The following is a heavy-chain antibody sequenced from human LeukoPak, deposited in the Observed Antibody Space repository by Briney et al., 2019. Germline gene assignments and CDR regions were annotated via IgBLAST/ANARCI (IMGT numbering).Heavy chain of an antibody. CDR2: IFYRGST. CDR3: ASRPNQYFIDY. CDR1: GASISSGAYY. D-gene: IGHD1-14*01. J-gene: IGHJ4*02. Sequence: PSETLSLTCTVSGASISSGAYYWSWIRQHPGKGLESIGYIFYRGSTYYNPSLKSRLTISVDTSKNQFSLKLNSVTDADTAVYYCASRPNQYFIDYWGQGALVTVSS. V-gene: IGHV4-31*03.